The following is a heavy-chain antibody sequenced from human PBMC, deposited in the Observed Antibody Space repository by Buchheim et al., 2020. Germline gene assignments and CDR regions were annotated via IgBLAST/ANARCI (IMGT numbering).Heavy chain of an antibody. V-gene: IGHV4-4*02. Sequence: QVQLQESGPGLVEPSGTLSLTCAVSGGSISSDNWWSWVRQSPGKGLEWIGEMHHSGSTNYNPYLKSRVTISVNKSRNQFSLELRSVTAADTAVYYCARNGNCCLDYWGQGTL. CDR3: ARNGNCCLDY. CDR2: MHHSGST. J-gene: IGHJ4*02. CDR1: GGSISSDNW. D-gene: IGHD2-21*01.